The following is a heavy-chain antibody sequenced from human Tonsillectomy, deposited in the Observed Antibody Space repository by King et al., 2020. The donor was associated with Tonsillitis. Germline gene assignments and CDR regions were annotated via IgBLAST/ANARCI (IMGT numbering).Heavy chain of an antibody. CDR3: THGSGPY. J-gene: IGHJ4*01. CDR2: FFYSGST. V-gene: IGHV4-39*07. D-gene: IGHD3-10*01. Sequence: LQLQESGPGLVKPSETLSLTCTVSGGSFSNSTYYWGWIRQPPGKGLEWIGSFFYSGSTYYNPSLKSRVTISVDTSKNQFSLKLSSVTAADTAVYYCTHGSGPYWGQGTLVTVSS. CDR1: GGSFSNSTYY.